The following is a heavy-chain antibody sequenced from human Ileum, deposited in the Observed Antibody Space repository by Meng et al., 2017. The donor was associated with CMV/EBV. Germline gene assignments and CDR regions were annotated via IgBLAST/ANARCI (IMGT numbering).Heavy chain of an antibody. CDR3: AKDLGIGGIGATNEY. CDR1: GCTFSSYD. Sequence: SGCTFSSYDLNWVRQAPGKGLEWVSLIYSGSTSIYYADSVKGRFTISRDDSKNTLYLHMNSLRAEDAAVYYCAKDLGIGGIGATNEYWGQGTLVTVSS. D-gene: IGHD2-8*01. CDR2: IYSGSTSI. J-gene: IGHJ4*02. V-gene: IGHV3-23*03.